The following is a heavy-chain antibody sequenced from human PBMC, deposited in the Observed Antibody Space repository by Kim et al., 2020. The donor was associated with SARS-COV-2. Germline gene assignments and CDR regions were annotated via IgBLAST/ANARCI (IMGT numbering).Heavy chain of an antibody. V-gene: IGHV3-13*01. CDR2: T. D-gene: IGHD5-18*01. CDR3: ARSLHSYGFDY. J-gene: IGHJ4*02. Sequence: TYYPGTVKGRFTISRENAKNSLYLQMNSLRAGDTAVYYCARSLHSYGFDYWGQGTLVTVSS.